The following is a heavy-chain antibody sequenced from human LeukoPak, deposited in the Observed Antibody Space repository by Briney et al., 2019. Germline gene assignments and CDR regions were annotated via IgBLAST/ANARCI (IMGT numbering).Heavy chain of an antibody. D-gene: IGHD3-10*01. V-gene: IGHV5-51*01. Sequence: GESLKISCQGSGYSCSDYWIGWVRQMPGKGLAWMGIIYPGDSDTRYSPSFQGQVTISADKSVSTAYLQWVTLKASDTAMYYCARVDGSGSYPFDYWGQGTLVTVSS. CDR2: IYPGDSDT. J-gene: IGHJ4*02. CDR3: ARVDGSGSYPFDY. CDR1: GYSCSDYW.